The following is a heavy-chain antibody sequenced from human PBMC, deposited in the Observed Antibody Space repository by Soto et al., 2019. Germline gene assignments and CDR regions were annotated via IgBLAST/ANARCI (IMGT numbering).Heavy chain of an antibody. J-gene: IGHJ4*02. V-gene: IGHV4-39*01. D-gene: IGHD2-21*02. CDR3: ARARSGDRRFDS. CDR2: IYYSGST. Sequence: PSESLPLPCTLSGNAISSSSYYWNWIRQPPGKGLEWIGGIYYSGSTYYNPSLKGRVTISVDTSKNQFSLKLSSVTAADTAVYYCARARSGDRRFDSWGQGALVTVS. CDR1: GNAISSSSYY.